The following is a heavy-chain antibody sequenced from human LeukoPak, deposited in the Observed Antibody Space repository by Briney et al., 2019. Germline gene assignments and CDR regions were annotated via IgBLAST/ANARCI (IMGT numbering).Heavy chain of an antibody. J-gene: IGHJ4*02. CDR1: RFTFSSYW. V-gene: IGHV3-74*01. CDR3: ARALVGATGVQMDY. D-gene: IGHD1-26*01. Sequence: GGSLRLSCAASRFTFSSYWMHWVRQAPGKWRVWVSRINSDGSSTSYADFVKSQFTTTRDNAKNTLYLQMNSLRAEDTAVYYCARALVGATGVQMDYWGQGTLVTVSS. CDR2: INSDGSST.